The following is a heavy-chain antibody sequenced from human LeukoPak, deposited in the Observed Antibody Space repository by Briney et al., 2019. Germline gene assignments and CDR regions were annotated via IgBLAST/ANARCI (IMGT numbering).Heavy chain of an antibody. V-gene: IGHV4-34*01. J-gene: IGHJ4*02. CDR3: ARGRRGNIVVVPAALGVYYFDY. Sequence: SETLSLTCAVYGGSFSGYYWSWIRQPPGKGLEWIGEINHSGSTNYNPSLKSRVTISVDTSKNQFSLKMSSVTAADTAVYYCARGRRGNIVVVPAALGVYYFDYWGRGTLVTVSS. CDR1: GGSFSGYY. D-gene: IGHD2-2*01. CDR2: INHSGST.